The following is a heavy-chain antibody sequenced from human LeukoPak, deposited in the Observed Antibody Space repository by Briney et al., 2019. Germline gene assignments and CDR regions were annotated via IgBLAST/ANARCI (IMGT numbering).Heavy chain of an antibody. CDR1: GFTFSSYG. CDR2: IRYDGSNK. J-gene: IGHJ3*02. D-gene: IGHD3-16*02. Sequence: GGSLRLSCAASGFTFSSYGMHWVRQAPGKGLEWVAFIRYDGSNKYYADSVKGRFTISRDNSKNTLYLQMNSLRAEDTAVYYCAKDSIEGGSYPYAFDIWGQGTMVTVSS. CDR3: AKDSIEGGSYPYAFDI. V-gene: IGHV3-30*02.